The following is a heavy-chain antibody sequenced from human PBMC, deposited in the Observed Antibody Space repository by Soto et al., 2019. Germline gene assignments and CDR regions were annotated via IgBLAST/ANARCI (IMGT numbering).Heavy chain of an antibody. V-gene: IGHV3-21*01. Sequence: EVQLVESGGGLVKPGWSLRLSCAASGFTFRLHAMNWVRQAPGKGLEWVSYISSNSGYIYYADSVKGRFTISRDNAQKSRYLQMDSLRGEDTAVYYCARDSTVWELRGADFEIWGLGTKVTVSS. J-gene: IGHJ3*02. D-gene: IGHD1-26*01. CDR3: ARDSTVWELRGADFEI. CDR2: ISSNSGYI. CDR1: GFTFRLHA.